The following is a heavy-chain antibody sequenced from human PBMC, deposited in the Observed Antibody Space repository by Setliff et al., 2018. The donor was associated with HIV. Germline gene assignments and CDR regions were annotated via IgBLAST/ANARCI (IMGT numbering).Heavy chain of an antibody. CDR1: GGSTTSGGYY. CDR2: IYYSGST. CDR3: AGFSYNFWVYRFDH. V-gene: IGHV4-31*03. J-gene: IGHJ4*02. Sequence: SETLSLTCSVSGGSTTSGGYYWSWIRQHPGKGLEYIGYIYYSGSTYYNPSLKSRVTMSIDTSTQQFFLNVTSVTAAETAVYYCAGFSYNFWVYRFDHWGQGALVTVSS. D-gene: IGHD3-3*01.